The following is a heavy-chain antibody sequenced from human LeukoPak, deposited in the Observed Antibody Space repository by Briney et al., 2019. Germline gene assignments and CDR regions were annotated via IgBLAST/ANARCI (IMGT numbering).Heavy chain of an antibody. D-gene: IGHD2-2*01. J-gene: IGHJ2*01. V-gene: IGHV4-39*01. CDR3: AAIVVPAAPYWYFDL. CDR1: GGSISSSSYY. Sequence: SETLSLTCTVSGGSISSSSYYWGWIRQPPGKGLEWIGSIYYSGSTYYNLSLKSRVTISVDTSKNQFSLKLSSVTAADTAVYYCAAIVVPAAPYWYFDLWGRGTLVTVSS. CDR2: IYYSGST.